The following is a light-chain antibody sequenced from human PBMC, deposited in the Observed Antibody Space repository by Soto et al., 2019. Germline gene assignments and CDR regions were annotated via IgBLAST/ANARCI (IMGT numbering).Light chain of an antibody. CDR2: DVS. J-gene: IGLJ2*01. Sequence: QSALTQPPSASGSPGQSVTISCTGTSSDVGGYNYVSWYQQHPGKAPKLMIYDVSKRPSGVPDRFSGSKSGNTASLTVSGLQAEDEADYYCCSYAGSNNPLFGGGTKVTVL. CDR1: SSDVGGYNY. CDR3: CSYAGSNNPL. V-gene: IGLV2-8*01.